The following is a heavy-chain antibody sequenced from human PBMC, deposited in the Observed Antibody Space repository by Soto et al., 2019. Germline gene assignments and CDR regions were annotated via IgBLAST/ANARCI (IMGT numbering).Heavy chain of an antibody. CDR3: ARERNNSPLDY. CDR1: GGSIRSGDNY. V-gene: IGHV4-30-4*01. D-gene: IGHD1-1*01. CDR2: IYFSGST. Sequence: SETLSLTCTVSGGSIRSGDNYWTWIRQAPGKGLEWIGYIYFSGSTYYNPSLKSRITMSVATSKNQFSLKLSSVTAADTAVYYCARERNNSPLDYWGQGTLVTVSS. J-gene: IGHJ4*02.